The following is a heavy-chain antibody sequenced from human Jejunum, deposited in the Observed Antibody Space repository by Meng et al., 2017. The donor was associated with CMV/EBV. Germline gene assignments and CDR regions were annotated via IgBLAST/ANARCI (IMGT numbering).Heavy chain of an antibody. CDR1: GYTFTDYY. CDR3: ARVRSRYNWNDDAF. V-gene: IGHV1-2*02. J-gene: IGHJ4*02. D-gene: IGHD1-20*01. Sequence: GYTFTDYYIHWVRQAPGQGLEWMGCIAPSTGATNDAQKFQVRVTMTRDTSITTSYMELSSLTSDDTAVYFCARVRSRYNWNDDAFWGQGTLVTVSS. CDR2: IAPSTGAT.